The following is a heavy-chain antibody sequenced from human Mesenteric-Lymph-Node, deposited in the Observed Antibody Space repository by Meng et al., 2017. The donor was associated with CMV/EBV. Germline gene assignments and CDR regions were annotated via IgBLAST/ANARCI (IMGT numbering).Heavy chain of an antibody. J-gene: IGHJ5*02. CDR1: GFTFSSYW. V-gene: IGHV3-74*01. CDR2: INGDGTST. Sequence: GESLKISCAASGFTFSSYWMHWVRQAPGKGLVWVSRINGDGTSTSYADSVKGRFTISRDNAKNTLYLQMNSLRVDDSAVYYCARPSGSWGQGTLVTVSS. D-gene: IGHD6-25*01. CDR3: ARPSGS.